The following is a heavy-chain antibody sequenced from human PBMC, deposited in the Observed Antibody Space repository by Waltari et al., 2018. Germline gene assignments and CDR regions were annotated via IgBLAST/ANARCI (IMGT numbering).Heavy chain of an antibody. J-gene: IGHJ4*02. CDR2: ISYDGSNK. CDR3: AKDQGRDGYNDY. CDR1: GFTFSSYG. V-gene: IGHV3-30*18. D-gene: IGHD5-12*01. Sequence: QVQLVESGGGVVKPGRSLRRSCAASGFTFSSYGRHWVRQAPGKGLEWVAVISYDGSNKYYADSVKGRFTISRDNSKNTLYLQMNSLRAEDTAVYYCAKDQGRDGYNDYWGQGTLVTVSS.